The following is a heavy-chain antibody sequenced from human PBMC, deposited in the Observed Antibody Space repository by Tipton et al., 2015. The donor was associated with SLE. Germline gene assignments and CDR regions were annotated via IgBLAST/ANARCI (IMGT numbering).Heavy chain of an antibody. CDR3: ARDSPERSGNYYYYYMDV. J-gene: IGHJ6*03. Sequence: LRFSCTVSGGSISSGSYYWSWIRQPAGKGLEWIGRIYTSGSTNYNPSLKSRVTISVDTSKNQFSLKLSSVTAADTAVYYCARDSPERSGNYYYYYMDVWGKGTTVTVSS. D-gene: IGHD1-1*01. CDR1: GGSISSGSYY. CDR2: IYTSGST. V-gene: IGHV4-61*02.